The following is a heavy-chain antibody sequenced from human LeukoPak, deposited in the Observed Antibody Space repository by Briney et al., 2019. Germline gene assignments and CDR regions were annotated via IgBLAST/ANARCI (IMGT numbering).Heavy chain of an antibody. CDR1: GFTFSSYW. CDR2: VKTIRDGGTT. Sequence: RAGGSLRLSCAASGFTFSSYWMSWVRQAPGKGLEWVGRVKTIRDGGTTDDTAPVKGRFTISRDDSKRTVYLQMNSLKTEDTAVYFCTARVVTTNEFWGQGTLVTVSS. CDR3: TARVVTTNEF. D-gene: IGHD2-21*02. V-gene: IGHV3-15*01. J-gene: IGHJ4*02.